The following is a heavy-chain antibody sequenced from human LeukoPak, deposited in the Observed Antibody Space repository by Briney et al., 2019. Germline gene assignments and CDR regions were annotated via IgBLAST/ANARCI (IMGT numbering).Heavy chain of an antibody. V-gene: IGHV1-2*02. CDR1: GYTFTNYY. J-gene: IGHJ3*02. D-gene: IGHD3-22*01. Sequence: ASVKVSCKASGYTFTNYYIHWVRQAPGQGLEWMGWINPNSGGTNYAQKFQGRVTMTRDTSISTAYMELSRLRSDDTAVYYCARAQITTMGEAFDIWGQGTMVTVSS. CDR3: ARAQITTMGEAFDI. CDR2: INPNSGGT.